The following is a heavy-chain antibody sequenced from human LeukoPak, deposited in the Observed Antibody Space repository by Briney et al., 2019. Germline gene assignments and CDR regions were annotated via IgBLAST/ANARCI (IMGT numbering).Heavy chain of an antibody. J-gene: IGHJ4*02. Sequence: GGSLRLSCAASGFTFSSYAMSWVRQAPGKGLEWVSAISGSGDKTYYADSVKGRFTISRDNSRFTVHLQMNSLRGEDMAVYYCVKERPGKAYADFWGQGTLVTVSS. CDR3: VKERPGKAYADF. D-gene: IGHD1-26*01. V-gene: IGHV3-23*01. CDR2: ISGSGDKT. CDR1: GFTFSSYA.